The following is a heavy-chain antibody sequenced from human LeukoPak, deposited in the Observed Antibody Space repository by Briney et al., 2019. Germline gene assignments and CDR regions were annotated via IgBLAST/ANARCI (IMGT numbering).Heavy chain of an antibody. Sequence: VASVTVSSKASGYTFTSYGISWVRQAPGQGLEWMGWISAYNGNTNYAQKLQGRVTMTTDTSTSTAYMELRSLRSDDTAVYYCARTRNYYDSSGYYLPDYWGQGTLVTVSS. D-gene: IGHD3-22*01. CDR1: GYTFTSYG. J-gene: IGHJ4*02. V-gene: IGHV1-18*01. CDR3: ARTRNYYDSSGYYLPDY. CDR2: ISAYNGNT.